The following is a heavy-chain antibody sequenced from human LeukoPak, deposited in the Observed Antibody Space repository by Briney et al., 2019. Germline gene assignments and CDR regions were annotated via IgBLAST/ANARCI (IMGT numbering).Heavy chain of an antibody. Sequence: GGSLRLSCAASGFTFDDYAMHWVRQAPGKGLEWVSLISGDGGSTYYADSVKGRFTISRDNSKNSLYLQMNSLRTEDTALYYCAKDAPYYYDSSGYSGFDYWGQGTLVTVPS. CDR1: GFTFDDYA. D-gene: IGHD3-22*01. V-gene: IGHV3-43*02. J-gene: IGHJ4*02. CDR2: ISGDGGST. CDR3: AKDAPYYYDSSGYSGFDY.